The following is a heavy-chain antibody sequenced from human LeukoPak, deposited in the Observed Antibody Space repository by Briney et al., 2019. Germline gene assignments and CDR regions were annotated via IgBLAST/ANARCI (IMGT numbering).Heavy chain of an antibody. V-gene: IGHV1-69*06. J-gene: IGHJ3*02. CDR1: GGTFSTYA. Sequence: GASVKLSCKASGGTFSTYAIIGVRQAPGQGLEWGGRIIPIFGTANYGQKFQGRVTITADKSTSTAYMELSSLRSEDTAVYYCARGSRYTPYSSGWPDAFDIWGQGTMVTVSS. D-gene: IGHD6-19*01. CDR2: IIPIFGTA. CDR3: ARGSRYTPYSSGWPDAFDI.